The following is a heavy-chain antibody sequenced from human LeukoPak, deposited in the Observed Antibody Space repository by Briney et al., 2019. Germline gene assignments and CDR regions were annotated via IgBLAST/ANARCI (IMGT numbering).Heavy chain of an antibody. D-gene: IGHD6-19*01. CDR1: GDSISSGRYY. CDR3: ARGRAEYSSGWYSGLAFDY. V-gene: IGHV4-61*01. J-gene: IGHJ4*02. CDR2: IYYSGST. Sequence: SETLSLTCTVSGDSISSGRYYWSWIRQPPGKGLEWIGYIYYSGSTNYNPSLKSRVTISVDTSKNQFSLKLSSVTAADTAVYYCARGRAEYSSGWYSGLAFDYWGQGTLVTVSS.